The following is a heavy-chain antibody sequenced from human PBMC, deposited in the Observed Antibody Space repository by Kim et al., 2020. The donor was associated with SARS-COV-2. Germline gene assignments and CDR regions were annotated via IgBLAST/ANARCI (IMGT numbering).Heavy chain of an antibody. D-gene: IGHD1-7*01. CDR2: INSDGSST. Sequence: GGSLRLSCAASGFTFSSYWMHWVRQAPGKGLVWVSRINSDGSSTSYADSVKGRFTISRDNAKNTLYLQMNSLRAEDTAVYYCARGEWNYQPFYYYYDMDVWGQGTTVTVSS. CDR1: GFTFSSYW. V-gene: IGHV3-74*01. J-gene: IGHJ6*02. CDR3: ARGEWNYQPFYYYYDMDV.